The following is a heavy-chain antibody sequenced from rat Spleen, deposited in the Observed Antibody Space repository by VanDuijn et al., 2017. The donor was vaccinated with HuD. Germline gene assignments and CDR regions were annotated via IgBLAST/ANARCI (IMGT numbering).Heavy chain of an antibody. J-gene: IGHJ4*01. CDR2: ISPSGGST. Sequence: EVQLVESAGGLVQPGRSLKLSCAASGFTFNKYWMTWIRQAPGKGLEWIASISPSGGSTYYRDSVKGRFTISRDNAKSTLYLQMDSLRSEDTATYYCATDRPYYYSSYIYSYVMDAWGQGASVTVSS. CDR3: ATDRPYYYSSYIYSYVMDA. CDR1: GFTFNKYW. V-gene: IGHV5-19*01. D-gene: IGHD1-2*01.